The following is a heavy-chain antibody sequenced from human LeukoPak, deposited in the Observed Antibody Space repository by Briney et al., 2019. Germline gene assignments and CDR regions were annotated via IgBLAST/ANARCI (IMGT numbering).Heavy chain of an antibody. J-gene: IGHJ6*03. CDR2: INHSGST. D-gene: IGHD6-13*01. CDR3: AAQHSSSWYWYYYMDV. V-gene: IGHV4-34*01. Sequence: PSETLSLTCAVYGGSFSGYYWSWIRQPPGKGLEWIGEINHSGSTNYNPSLKSRVTISVDTSKNQFSLKLSSVTAADTAVYYCAAQHSSSWYWYYYMDVWGKGTTVTIS. CDR1: GGSFSGYY.